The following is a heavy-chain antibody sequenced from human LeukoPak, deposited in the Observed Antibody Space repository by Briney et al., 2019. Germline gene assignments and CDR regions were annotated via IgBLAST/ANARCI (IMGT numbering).Heavy chain of an antibody. D-gene: IGHD3-10*01. J-gene: IGHJ5*02. CDR2: IYYSGST. CDR1: GGSISSGGYY. CDR3: ARVGGSGSYLHWFDP. Sequence: SQTLSLTCTVSGGSISSGGYYWSWIRQHPGKGLEWIVYIYYSGSTNYNPSLKSRVTISVDTSKNQFSLKLSSVTAADTAVYYCARVGGSGSYLHWFDPWGQGTLVTVSS. V-gene: IGHV4-31*03.